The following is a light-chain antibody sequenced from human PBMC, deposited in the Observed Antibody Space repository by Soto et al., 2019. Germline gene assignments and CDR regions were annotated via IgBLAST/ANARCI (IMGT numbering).Light chain of an antibody. CDR3: SSYTTSYTVV. Sequence: QSALTQPASVSGSPGQSITISCIGTSSDVGVYNYVSWYQQHPGKAPKLMIYEVSNRPSGVSNRFSGSKSDITASLTISGLQAEDEADYYCSSYTTSYTVVFGGGTKVTVL. CDR2: EVS. V-gene: IGLV2-14*01. CDR1: SSDVGVYNY. J-gene: IGLJ2*01.